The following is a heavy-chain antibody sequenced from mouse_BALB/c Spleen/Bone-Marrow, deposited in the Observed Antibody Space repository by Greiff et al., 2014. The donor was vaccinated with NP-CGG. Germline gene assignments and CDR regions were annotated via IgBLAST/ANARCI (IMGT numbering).Heavy chain of an antibody. V-gene: IGHV5-17*02. CDR2: ISSGSSTV. CDR1: GFTFSSFG. D-gene: IGHD1-1*01. Sequence: EVQLVESGGGLVQPGGSRKLSCAASGFTFSSFGMHWVRQAPEKGLEWVVYISSGSSTVYYADKVMGRFTISRDNPKNTLFLQMTSLRSEGTAMYYCARSGSSSGYFDYWGQGTTLTVSS. J-gene: IGHJ2*01. CDR3: ARSGSSSGYFDY.